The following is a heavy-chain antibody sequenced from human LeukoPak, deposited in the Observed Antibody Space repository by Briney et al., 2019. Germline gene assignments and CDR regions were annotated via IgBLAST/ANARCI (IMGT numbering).Heavy chain of an antibody. CDR1: GYTFTSYG. CDR2: ISAYYGNT. Sequence: ASVKVSCKASGYTFTSYGISWVRQAPGQGLEWMGWISAYYGNTNYAQKLQGRVTMTTDTSTSTAYMELRSLRSDDTAVYYCASPTSGYYYGPAEYFQHWGQGTLVTVSS. CDR3: ASPTSGYYYGPAEYFQH. D-gene: IGHD3-22*01. V-gene: IGHV1-18*01. J-gene: IGHJ1*01.